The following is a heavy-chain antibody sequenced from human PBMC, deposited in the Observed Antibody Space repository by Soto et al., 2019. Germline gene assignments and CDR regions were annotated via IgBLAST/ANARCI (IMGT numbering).Heavy chain of an antibody. CDR3: ASSKYDVVAGYVWFDP. CDR2: MYHSVNT. V-gene: IGHV4-30-2*01. CDR1: CGSITSGDYS. D-gene: IGHD2-21*01. J-gene: IGHJ5*02. Sequence: PSETLSLTCAVSCGSITSGDYSCGWIRQPPVQGLEWIGYMYHSVNTYYNPSLKGRVTISLDHPTNQFSLRLNSVTAADTAVYSCASSKYDVVAGYVWFDPWGQGTLVT.